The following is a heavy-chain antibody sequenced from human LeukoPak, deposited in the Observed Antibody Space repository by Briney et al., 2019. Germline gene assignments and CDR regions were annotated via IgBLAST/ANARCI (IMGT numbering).Heavy chain of an antibody. D-gene: IGHD5-12*01. CDR3: ASHLSTRGYSGYKPGFDY. CDR2: IIPIFGTA. CDR1: GGTFSSYA. V-gene: IGHV1-69*01. J-gene: IGHJ4*02. Sequence: SVKVSCKASGGTFSSYAISWVRQAPGQGLEWMGGIIPIFGTASYAQKFQGRVTITADESTSTAYMELSSLRSEDTAVYYCASHLSTRGYSGYKPGFDYWGQGTLVTVSS.